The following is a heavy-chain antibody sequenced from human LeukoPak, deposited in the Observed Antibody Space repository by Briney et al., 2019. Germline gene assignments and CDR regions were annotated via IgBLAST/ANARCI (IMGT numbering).Heavy chain of an antibody. V-gene: IGHV3-21*01. CDR1: GFTFSSYS. Sequence: GESLRLSCAASGFTFSSYSMNWVRQPPGKGLEWVSSISCSSSYIYYADSVKGRFTISRDNAKNSLYLQMNSLRAEDTAVYYCARDTGSSSWYYWGQGTLVTVSS. J-gene: IGHJ4*02. CDR3: ARDTGSSSWYY. D-gene: IGHD6-13*01. CDR2: ISCSSSYI.